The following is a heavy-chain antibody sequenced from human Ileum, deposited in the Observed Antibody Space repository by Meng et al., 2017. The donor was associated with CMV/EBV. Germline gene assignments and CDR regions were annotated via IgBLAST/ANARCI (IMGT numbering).Heavy chain of an antibody. CDR1: GGSFSGYH. Sequence: QVLLQQWGAGLLKPSETLSLNCGVYGGSFSGYHWSWIRQPPGKVLEWIGEINHSGGSNYNPSLKSRVTISLDTSKTQFSLKLNSVTAADTAVYYCATGTSQAWELLHSWGQGILVTVSS. D-gene: IGHD1-26*01. J-gene: IGHJ4*02. V-gene: IGHV4-34*02. CDR2: INHSGGS. CDR3: ATGTSQAWELLHS.